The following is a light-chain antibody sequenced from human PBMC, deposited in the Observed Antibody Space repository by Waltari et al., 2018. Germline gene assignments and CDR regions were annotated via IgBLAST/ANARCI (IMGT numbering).Light chain of an antibody. Sequence: DIQMTQSPSSLSASIGDRVTITCRASQGIRNSLVWYQLKPGTVPKLLLSPASTLDSGVPSRFSGSGSGTVYTLTISSLQPEDLATYSCQQFYSLPYTFGQGTRLEL. CDR3: QQFYSLPYT. CDR1: QGIRNS. J-gene: IGKJ2*01. V-gene: IGKV1-NL1*01. CDR2: PAS.